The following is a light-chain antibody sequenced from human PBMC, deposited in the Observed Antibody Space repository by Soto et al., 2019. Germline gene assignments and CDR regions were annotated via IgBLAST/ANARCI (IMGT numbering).Light chain of an antibody. Sequence: ILVAQAPATLAVFPGGKATLSCRASQSVSSYLAWYQQKPGQAPGLLIYDASNRATGIPARFSGSGSGTDFTLTISSLDPEDFAVYYCQQRSNWPITFGQGTRLEIK. V-gene: IGKV3-11*01. CDR1: QSVSSY. CDR2: DAS. CDR3: QQRSNWPIT. J-gene: IGKJ5*01.